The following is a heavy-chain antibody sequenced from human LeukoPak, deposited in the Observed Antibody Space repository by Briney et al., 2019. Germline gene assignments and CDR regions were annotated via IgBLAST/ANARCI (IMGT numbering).Heavy chain of an antibody. CDR2: INTNTGNP. J-gene: IGHJ3*02. V-gene: IGHV7-4-1*02. Sequence: GASVKVSCKASGYTFTSYAMNWVRQAPGQGLEWMGWINTNTGNPTYAQGFTGRFVFSLDTSVSTAYLQISSLKAEDTAVYYCARDSQLRYFDWFQPNDAFDIWGQGTMVTVSS. CDR1: GYTFTSYA. D-gene: IGHD3-9*01. CDR3: ARDSQLRYFDWFQPNDAFDI.